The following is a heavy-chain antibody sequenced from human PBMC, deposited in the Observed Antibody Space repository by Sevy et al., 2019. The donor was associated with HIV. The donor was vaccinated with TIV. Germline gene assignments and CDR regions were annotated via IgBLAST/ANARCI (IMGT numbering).Heavy chain of an antibody. V-gene: IGHV4-4*07. CDR1: GGSISSYY. D-gene: IGHD3-22*01. CDR2: TYTSGST. Sequence: SETLSLTCTVSGGSISSYYWSWIRQPAGKGLEWIGRTYTSGSTNYNPSLKSRVTMSVDTSKNQFSLKLSSVTAADTAVYYCAGQDSSGYYYAVDYWGQGTLVTVSS. CDR3: AGQDSSGYYYAVDY. J-gene: IGHJ4*02.